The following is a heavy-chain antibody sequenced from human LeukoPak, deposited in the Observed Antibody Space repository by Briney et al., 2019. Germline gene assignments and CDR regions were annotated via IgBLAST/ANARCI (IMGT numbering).Heavy chain of an antibody. CDR2: VYNSGGT. Sequence: TSETLSLTCTVPGGSISSSNSYWGWTRQPPGKGLEWIGGVYNSGGTSYNPSLKSRVIISKDTSKDQVSLRLSSVTVADTAVYYCARHRVVGTTRGRGFDSWGQGTLVIVSS. CDR3: ARHRVVGTTRGRGFDS. J-gene: IGHJ5*01. CDR1: GGSISSSNSY. V-gene: IGHV4-39*01. D-gene: IGHD1-26*01.